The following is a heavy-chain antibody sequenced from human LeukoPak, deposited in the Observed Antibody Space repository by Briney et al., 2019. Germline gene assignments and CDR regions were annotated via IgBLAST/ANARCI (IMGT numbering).Heavy chain of an antibody. CDR1: GASISSGLYY. CDR2: IYYSGST. D-gene: IGHD1-26*01. Sequence: SETLSLTCTVSGASISSGLYYWAWIRQSPGKGLEWIGSIYYSGSTYYNPSLKSRVTISVDTSKNQFSLKLSSVTAADTAVYYCARATDSGDYWGQGTLVTVSS. CDR3: ARATDSGDY. J-gene: IGHJ4*02. V-gene: IGHV4-39*01.